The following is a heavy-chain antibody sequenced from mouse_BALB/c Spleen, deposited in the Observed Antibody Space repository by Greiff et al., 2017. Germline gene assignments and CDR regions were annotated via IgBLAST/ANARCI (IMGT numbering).Heavy chain of an antibody. CDR2: ISYSGST. J-gene: IGHJ1*01. CDR3: ARRSPFWYFDV. Sequence: EVQLVESGPGLVKPSQSLSLTCTVTGYSITSDYVWKWIRQFPGNKLECMGHISYSGSTSYNPSLKSRISITRDTSKNPFFLQLNSVTTEDTATYYCARRSPFWYFDVWGAGTTVTVSS. V-gene: IGHV3-2*02. CDR1: GYSITSDYV.